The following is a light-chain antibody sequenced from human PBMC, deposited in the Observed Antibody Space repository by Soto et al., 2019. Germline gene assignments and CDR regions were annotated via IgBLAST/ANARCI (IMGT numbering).Light chain of an antibody. CDR1: QSVSSS. CDR2: DAS. V-gene: IGKV3-11*01. CDR3: QQRSNWPRLT. Sequence: DIVLTQSPATLSLSPGERATLSCRASQSVSSSLTWYQQKPGQAPRLLIYDASNRATGIPARFSGSGSGTDFTLSISSLEPEDFALYYCQQRSNWPRLTFGGGTKVEIK. J-gene: IGKJ4*01.